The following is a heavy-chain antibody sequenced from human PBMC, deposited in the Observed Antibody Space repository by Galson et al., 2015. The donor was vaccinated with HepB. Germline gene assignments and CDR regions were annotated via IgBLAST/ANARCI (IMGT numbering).Heavy chain of an antibody. Sequence: SLRLSCAASGFTVSSNYMSWVRQAPGKGLEWVSVIYSGGSTYYADSVKGRFTISRDNSKNTLYLQMNSLRAEDTAVYYCAKTGSTVTMYYFDYWGQGTLVTVSS. CDR1: GFTVSSNY. CDR3: AKTGSTVTMYYFDY. D-gene: IGHD4-11*01. V-gene: IGHV3-53*01. J-gene: IGHJ4*02. CDR2: IYSGGST.